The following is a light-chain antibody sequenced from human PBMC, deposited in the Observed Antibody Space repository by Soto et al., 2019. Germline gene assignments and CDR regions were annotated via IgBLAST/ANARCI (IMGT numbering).Light chain of an antibody. J-gene: IGLJ1*01. CDR3: AAWDDSMNGFYV. Sequence: QPVLTQPPSASGTPGQRVTISCSGSSSNIGSNTVNWYQQLPGTAPKLLIYSNNQRPSGVPDRFSGSKSGTSASLAISGLQSEDEAYYFCAAWDDSMNGFYVFGTGTKVTVL. CDR2: SNN. CDR1: SSNIGSNT. V-gene: IGLV1-44*01.